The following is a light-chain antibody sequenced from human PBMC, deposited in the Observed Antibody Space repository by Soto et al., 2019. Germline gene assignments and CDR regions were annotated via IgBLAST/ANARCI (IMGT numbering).Light chain of an antibody. V-gene: IGKV3-15*01. J-gene: IGKJ1*01. CDR3: QQYNNWPPWT. CDR1: QSVSSTY. Sequence: ELVLTQSPGPLSLSPGERATLSCRASQSVSSTYLAWYQQKPGQAPRLLIYGASTRATGIPARFSGSGSGTEFTLTISSLQSEDFAVYYCQQYNNWPPWTFGQGTKVDI. CDR2: GAS.